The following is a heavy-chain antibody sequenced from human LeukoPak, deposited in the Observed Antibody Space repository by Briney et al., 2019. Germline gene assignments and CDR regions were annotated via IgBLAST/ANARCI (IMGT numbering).Heavy chain of an antibody. CDR2: IWNAGTNT. CDR1: GFSFSTYG. V-gene: IGHV3-33*01. Sequence: GGSLRLSCAASGFSFSTYGMHWVRQAPGKGLEWVALIWNAGTNTYYADSVKGRFTISRDNSKNTLYLQMNSLRAEDSAVYYCVGDTPPGGDYYLDYWGQGTLVIVSS. D-gene: IGHD3-16*01. J-gene: IGHJ4*02. CDR3: VGDTPPGGDYYLDY.